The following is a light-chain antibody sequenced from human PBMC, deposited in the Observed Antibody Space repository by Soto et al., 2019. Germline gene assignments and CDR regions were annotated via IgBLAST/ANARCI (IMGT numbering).Light chain of an antibody. CDR2: DAS. CDR3: QQRTNSIYT. J-gene: IGKJ2*01. CDR1: QSVSSY. V-gene: IGKV3-11*01. Sequence: EIVLTQSPATLSLSPGERATLSCRASQSVSSYLAWYQQRPGQAPRLLIYDASNRATGIPARFSGSGSGTVFTLTISSLEPEDFAVYYCQQRTNSIYTFGQGTKLEIK.